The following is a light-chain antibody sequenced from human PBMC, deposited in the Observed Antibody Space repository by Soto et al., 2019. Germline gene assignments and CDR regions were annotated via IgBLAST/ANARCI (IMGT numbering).Light chain of an antibody. CDR1: SSDVGGYDY. Sequence: QSVLTQPASVSGSPGQSITISCTGTSSDVGGYDYVSWYQHHPGKAPKLMIYDVSNRPSGVSNRFSGSKSGNTASLTISGLQAEDEADYYCSSYTSSSLYVFVTGSMVTVL. V-gene: IGLV2-14*03. CDR3: SSYTSSSLYV. CDR2: DVS. J-gene: IGLJ1*01.